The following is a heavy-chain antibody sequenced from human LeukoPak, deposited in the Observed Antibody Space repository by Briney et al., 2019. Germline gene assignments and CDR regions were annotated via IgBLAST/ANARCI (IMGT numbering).Heavy chain of an antibody. J-gene: IGHJ4*02. Sequence: ASVKVSCKGSGYTFSGHSLHWVRQAPGQRPECMGWITIGDGHTRYSQKFQDRLTFTRDTPAATAYMELRNLQSEDTAIYYCTRGAVAGNGYGYWGQGTLVTVSS. CDR1: GYTFSGHS. CDR3: TRGAVAGNGYGY. D-gene: IGHD6-19*01. V-gene: IGHV1-3*04. CDR2: ITIGDGHT.